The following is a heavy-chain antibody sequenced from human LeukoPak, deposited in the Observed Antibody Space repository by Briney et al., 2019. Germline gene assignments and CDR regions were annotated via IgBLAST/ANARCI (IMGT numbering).Heavy chain of an antibody. V-gene: IGHV5-51*01. CDR1: GYRFNAYW. D-gene: IGHD6-13*01. CDR3: ARGAAAGLRSCFDP. J-gene: IGHJ5*02. CDR2: IYPGDSET. Sequence: KDGESLKISCKGSGYRFNAYWVAWVRQMPGKGLEWMGIIYPGDSETRYSPSFQGQVTISADKSISTAYLQWSSLKASDSAMYYCARGAAAGLRSCFDPWGQGTLVTVSS.